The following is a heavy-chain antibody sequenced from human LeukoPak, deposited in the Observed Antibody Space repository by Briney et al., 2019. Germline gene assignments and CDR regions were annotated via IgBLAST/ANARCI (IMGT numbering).Heavy chain of an antibody. Sequence: GGSLRLSCAASGFTFSSYGMHWVRQAPGKGLEWVAFIRYDGSNKYYADSVKGRFTISRDNSKNTLYLQMNSLRAEDTAVYYCASYRSYIFDYWGQGTLVTVSS. CDR3: ASYRSYIFDY. V-gene: IGHV3-30*02. J-gene: IGHJ4*02. CDR2: IRYDGSNK. D-gene: IGHD3-10*01. CDR1: GFTFSSYG.